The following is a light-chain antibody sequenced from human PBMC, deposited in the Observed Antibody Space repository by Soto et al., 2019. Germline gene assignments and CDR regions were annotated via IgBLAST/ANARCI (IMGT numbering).Light chain of an antibody. Sequence: QSVLTQPPSVSGAPGQRVTISCTGSSSNIGTNYDVHWYQQLPGTAPRFLISGFTDRPSGVPDRFSGSKSGTSASLAITGLQAEDEADYYCCSYAGSSNVFGTGSKVTVL. V-gene: IGLV1-40*01. CDR1: SSNIGTNYD. CDR2: GFT. J-gene: IGLJ1*01. CDR3: CSYAGSSNV.